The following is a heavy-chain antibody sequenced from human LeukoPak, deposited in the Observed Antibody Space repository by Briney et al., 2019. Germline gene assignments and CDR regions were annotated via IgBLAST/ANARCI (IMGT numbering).Heavy chain of an antibody. CDR2: IYYSGST. D-gene: IGHD3-3*01. CDR3: ARGESYYDFWSGNYYYYYMDV. Sequence: SETLSLTCTVSGGSISSHYWSWIRQPPGKGLEWIGYIYYSGSTNYNPSLKSRVTISVDTSKNQFSLKLSSVTAADTAVYYCARGESYYDFWSGNYYYYYMDVWGKGTTVTVSS. V-gene: IGHV4-59*11. J-gene: IGHJ6*03. CDR1: GGSISSHY.